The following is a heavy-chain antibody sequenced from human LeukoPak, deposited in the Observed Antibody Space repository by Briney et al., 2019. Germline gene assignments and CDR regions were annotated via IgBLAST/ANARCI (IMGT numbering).Heavy chain of an antibody. CDR1: GFTFTYNG. V-gene: IGHV3-48*01. CDR2: ISRSSTTI. D-gene: IGHD1-26*01. J-gene: IGHJ4*02. CDR3: AKEQSGSNVHFFDY. Sequence: GGSLRLSCAASGFTFTYNGMNWVRQAPGKGLEWVSFISRSSTTIYYADSVKGRFTISRDNAKNSLYLLMNSLRAEDTAVYYCAKEQSGSNVHFFDYWGQGTLVTVSS.